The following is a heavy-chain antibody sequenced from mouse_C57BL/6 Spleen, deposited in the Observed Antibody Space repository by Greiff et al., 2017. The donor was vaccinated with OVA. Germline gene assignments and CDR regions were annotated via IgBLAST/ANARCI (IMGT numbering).Heavy chain of an antibody. CDR2: IDPSDSET. CDR1: GYTFTSYW. CDR3: AREDYYGSSLYYFDY. J-gene: IGHJ2*01. V-gene: IGHV1-52*01. D-gene: IGHD1-1*01. Sequence: VQLQQPGAELVRPGSSVKLSCKASGYTFTSYWMHWVKQRPIQGLEWIGNIDPSDSETHYNQKFKDKATLTVDESSSTAYMQLISLTSEDSAFYYCAREDYYGSSLYYFDYWGQGTTLTVSS.